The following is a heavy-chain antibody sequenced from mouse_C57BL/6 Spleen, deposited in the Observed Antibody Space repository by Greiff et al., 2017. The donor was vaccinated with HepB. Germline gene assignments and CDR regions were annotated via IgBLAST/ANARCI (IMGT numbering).Heavy chain of an antibody. J-gene: IGHJ4*01. CDR1: GYAFSSSW. D-gene: IGHD2-4*01. Sequence: VQLQQSGPELVKPGASVKISCKASGYAFSSSWMNWVKQRPGKGLEWIGRIYPGDGDTNYNGKFKGKATLTADKSSSTAYMQLSSLTSEDSAVYFCARSPYDYEDYYYAMDYWGQGTSVTVSS. V-gene: IGHV1-82*01. CDR3: ARSPYDYEDYYYAMDY. CDR2: IYPGDGDT.